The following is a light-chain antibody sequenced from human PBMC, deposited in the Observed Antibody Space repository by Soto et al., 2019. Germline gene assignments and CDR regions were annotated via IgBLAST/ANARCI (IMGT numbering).Light chain of an antibody. CDR1: QSVSSGY. J-gene: IGKJ3*01. Sequence: EIVLTQCPDTLSLSPGERATLSCRASQSVSSGYLAWFQQKPGQAPRLLIYVASSRATGIPDRFSGSGSGKEFTLNISRLEPDYFAVYFCQQYGSSLFTXGPGTKVDIK. CDR2: VAS. V-gene: IGKV3-20*01. CDR3: QQYGSSLFT.